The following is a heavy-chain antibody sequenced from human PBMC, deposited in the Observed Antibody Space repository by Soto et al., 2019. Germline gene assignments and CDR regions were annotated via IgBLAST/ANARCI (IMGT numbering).Heavy chain of an antibody. D-gene: IGHD5-12*01. CDR1: GGSISSYY. V-gene: IGHV4-59*01. Sequence: SETLSLTCTVSGGSISSYYWSWIRQPPGKGLEWIGYIYYSGSTNYNPSLKSRVTISVDTSKNQFSLKLSSVTAADTAVYYCARDGYNLGYFDYWGQGTLVTV. CDR3: ARDGYNLGYFDY. CDR2: IYYSGST. J-gene: IGHJ4*02.